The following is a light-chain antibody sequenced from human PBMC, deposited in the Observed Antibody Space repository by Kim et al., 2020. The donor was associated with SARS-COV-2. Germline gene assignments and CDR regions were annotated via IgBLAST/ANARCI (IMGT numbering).Light chain of an antibody. CDR1: QSIRSL. Sequence: SASVGDRVTITCRARQSIRSLLAWYQQKPGKASKLLIYDASSVESGVPSRFSGSGSGTEFTLTISSLQPDDFATYYCQQYNSYLLTFGGGTKLEI. CDR3: QQYNSYLLT. CDR2: DAS. V-gene: IGKV1-5*01. J-gene: IGKJ4*01.